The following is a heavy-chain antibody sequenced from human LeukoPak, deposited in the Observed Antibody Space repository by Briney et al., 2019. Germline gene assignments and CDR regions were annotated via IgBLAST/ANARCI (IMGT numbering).Heavy chain of an antibody. J-gene: IGHJ5*01. V-gene: IGHV3-33*01. D-gene: IGHD1-26*01. CDR1: GFTFSTYG. Sequence: PGRSLRLSCAASGFTFSTYGFHWVRQAPGQGLEGVAATFYDGSKSFYTDSVKGRFTISRDNSKNTLYLQMNSLRAEDSAVYYCARDRQEQHQVGSGNHLDNWFDSWGQGTLVTVSS. CDR3: ARDRQEQHQVGSGNHLDNWFDS. CDR2: TFYDGSKS.